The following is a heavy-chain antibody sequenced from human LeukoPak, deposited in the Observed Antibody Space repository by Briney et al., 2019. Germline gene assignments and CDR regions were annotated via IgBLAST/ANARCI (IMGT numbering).Heavy chain of an antibody. D-gene: IGHD3-10*01. CDR3: AKDTITMVRGVHTP. CDR2: ISTNGGST. CDR1: GFTFSSYA. J-gene: IGHJ5*02. V-gene: IGHV3-23*01. Sequence: GGSLRLSCAASGFTFSSYAMSWVRQAPGEGLEWVSAISTNGGSTYFADSVKGRFTITRDNSKNALYLQMNSLRAEDTAVYYCAKDTITMVRGVHTPWGQGTLVTVSS.